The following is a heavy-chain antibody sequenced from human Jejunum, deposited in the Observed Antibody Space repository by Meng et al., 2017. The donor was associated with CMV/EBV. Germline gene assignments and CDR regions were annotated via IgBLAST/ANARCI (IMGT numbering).Heavy chain of an antibody. Sequence: VQLGESGPEVKKPGFSGKFASKASGGTFSSYAISWVRQAPGQGLEWMGGIIPILGIANYAQKFQGRVTITADKSTSTAYMELSSLRSEDTAVYYCAREGPGGMATTPYFDYWGQGTLVTVSS. D-gene: IGHD5-24*01. CDR1: GGTFSSYA. V-gene: IGHV1-69*04. J-gene: IGHJ4*02. CDR2: IIPILGIA. CDR3: AREGPGGMATTPYFDY.